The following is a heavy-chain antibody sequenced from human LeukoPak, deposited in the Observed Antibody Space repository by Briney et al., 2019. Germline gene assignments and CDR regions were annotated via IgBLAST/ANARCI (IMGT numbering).Heavy chain of an antibody. CDR2: ISGSGGST. V-gene: IGHV3-23*01. J-gene: IGHJ5*02. CDR3: AKDRWGQQLVRNWFDP. Sequence: GGSLRLSCAAAGFTFSSYAMSWVRQAPGEGLEWVSAISGSGGSTYYADSQKSRFTISRDNSKNTLYLQMNSLRAEDTAVYYCAKDRWGQQLVRNWFDPWGQGTLVTVSS. D-gene: IGHD6-13*01. CDR1: GFTFSSYA.